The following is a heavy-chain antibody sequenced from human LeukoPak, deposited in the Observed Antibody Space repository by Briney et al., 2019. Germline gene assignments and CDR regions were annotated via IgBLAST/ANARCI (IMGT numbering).Heavy chain of an antibody. CDR1: GYTFTSYD. CDR3: ARGLVVMTSLYDY. V-gene: IGHV1-8*01. D-gene: IGHD3-22*01. J-gene: IGHJ4*02. Sequence: ASVTVSCKASGYTFTSYDINWVRQAAGQGLEWMGWMNPNSGNTGYAQKFQGRVTMTRNTSISTAYMELSSLRSEDTAVYYCARGLVVMTSLYDYWGQGTLVTVSS. CDR2: MNPNSGNT.